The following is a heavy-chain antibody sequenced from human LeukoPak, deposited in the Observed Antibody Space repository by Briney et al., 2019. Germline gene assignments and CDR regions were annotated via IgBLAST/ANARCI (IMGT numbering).Heavy chain of an antibody. J-gene: IGHJ5*02. CDR3: ARGPYYYDSSGYYH. CDR2: IYYSGST. D-gene: IGHD3-22*01. V-gene: IGHV4-59*01. Sequence: SETLSLTCTVSGGSISSYYWSWIRQPPGKRLEWLGYIYYSGSTNYNPSLKSRVTISVDTSKNQFSLKLSSVTAADTAVYYCARGPYYYDSSGYYHWGQGTLVTVSS. CDR1: GGSISSYY.